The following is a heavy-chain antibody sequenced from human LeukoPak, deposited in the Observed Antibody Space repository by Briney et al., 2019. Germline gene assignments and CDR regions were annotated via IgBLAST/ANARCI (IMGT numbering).Heavy chain of an antibody. CDR1: GFTFSSYE. Sequence: GGSLRLSCAASGFTFSSYEMNWVRRAPGKGLEWVSYISSSGSTIYYADSVKGRFTISRDNAKNSLYLQMNSLGAEDTAVYYCARAARIFPLDYWGQGTLVTVSS. D-gene: IGHD2-21*01. V-gene: IGHV3-48*03. J-gene: IGHJ4*02. CDR2: ISSSGSTI. CDR3: ARAARIFPLDY.